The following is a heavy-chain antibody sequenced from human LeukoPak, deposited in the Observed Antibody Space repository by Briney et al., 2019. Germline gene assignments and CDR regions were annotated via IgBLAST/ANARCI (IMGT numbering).Heavy chain of an antibody. CDR2: INHSGST. CDR3: ARELVAITGYFDY. D-gene: IGHD3-22*01. CDR1: GGSFSGYY. J-gene: IGHJ4*02. Sequence: PSETLSLTCAVYGGSFSGYYWSWIRQPPGKGLEWIGEINHSGSTNYNPSLKSRVTISVDTSKNQFSLKLNSVTAADTAVYYCARELVAITGYFDYWGQGTLVTVSS. V-gene: IGHV4-34*01.